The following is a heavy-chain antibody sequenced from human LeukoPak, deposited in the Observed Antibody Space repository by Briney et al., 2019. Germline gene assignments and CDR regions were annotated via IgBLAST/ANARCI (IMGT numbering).Heavy chain of an antibody. CDR2: INHSGST. V-gene: IGHV4-39*07. CDR3: ARAAGEDTAMVHPYSSSWYGYFDY. J-gene: IGHJ4*02. D-gene: IGHD6-13*01. Sequence: SETPSLTCTVSGGSISSSSYYWGWIRQPPGTGLEWLGEINHSGSTNYNPSLKSRVTIPVDTSKNQFSLKLSSVTAADTAVYYCARAAGEDTAMVHPYSSSWYGYFDYWGQGTLVTVSS. CDR1: GGSISSSSYY.